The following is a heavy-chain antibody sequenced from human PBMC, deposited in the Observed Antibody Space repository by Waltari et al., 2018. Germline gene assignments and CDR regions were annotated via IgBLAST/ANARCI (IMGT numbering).Heavy chain of an antibody. V-gene: IGHV3-72*01. CDR1: GFPFSYHD. D-gene: IGHD2-21*02. Sequence: EVQLVESGGGLVQPGGSLRLSCAASGFPFSYHDMDWVRQAPEEGLEWVGRSRNKAYSYTTEYAASVKGRFTISRDDSSLYLQMNSLKTEDTAIYYCARDLDGDSNLDYWGQGTLVTVSS. CDR2: SRNKAYSYTT. J-gene: IGHJ4*02. CDR3: ARDLDGDSNLDY.